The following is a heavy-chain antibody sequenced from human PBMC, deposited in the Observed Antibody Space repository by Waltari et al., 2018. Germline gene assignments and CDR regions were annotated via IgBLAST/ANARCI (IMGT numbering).Heavy chain of an antibody. Sequence: EVQLLESGGGLVQPGGSLSLSCEASGFRFSVFALRWGRQAPGRGLEWVAAITKTGDDTYYADSVRGRLTVSRDNSKNTLYVQMNSLRAEDAAVYYCATYNLGFIYYRGLDVWGQGTTVTVSS. D-gene: IGHD1-1*01. CDR1: GFRFSVFA. CDR2: ITKTGDDT. J-gene: IGHJ6*02. V-gene: IGHV3-23*01. CDR3: ATYNLGFIYYRGLDV.